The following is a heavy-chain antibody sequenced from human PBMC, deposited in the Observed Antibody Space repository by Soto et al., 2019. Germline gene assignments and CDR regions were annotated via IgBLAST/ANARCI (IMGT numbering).Heavy chain of an antibody. Sequence: QVQLVQSGAEVKKPGASVKVSCKASGYTFTGYYMHWVRQAPGQGLEWMGWINPNSGGTNYAQKFQGWVTMTRDTSISTAYMELSRLRSDDTALYYCARAGGRFEVVPAAGYGMDVWGQGTTVTVSS. V-gene: IGHV1-2*04. CDR3: ARAGGRFEVVPAAGYGMDV. CDR1: GYTFTGYY. D-gene: IGHD2-2*01. CDR2: INPNSGGT. J-gene: IGHJ6*02.